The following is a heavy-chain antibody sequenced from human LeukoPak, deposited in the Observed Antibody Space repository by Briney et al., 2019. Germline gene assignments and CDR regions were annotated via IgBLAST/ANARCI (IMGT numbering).Heavy chain of an antibody. Sequence: GGSLRLSCAASGFTFSSYGMHWVRQAPGKGLEWVAVISYDGSNKYYADSVKGRFTISRDNSKNTLYLQMNSLRAEDTAVYYCAKNPRVGATVSYFDYWGQGTLVTVSS. CDR3: AKNPRVGATVSYFDY. CDR1: GFTFSSYG. D-gene: IGHD1-26*01. CDR2: ISYDGSNK. V-gene: IGHV3-30*18. J-gene: IGHJ4*02.